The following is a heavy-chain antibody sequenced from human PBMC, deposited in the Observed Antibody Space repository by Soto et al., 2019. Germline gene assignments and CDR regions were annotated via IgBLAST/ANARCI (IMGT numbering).Heavy chain of an antibody. V-gene: IGHV1-69*12. CDR2: IIPIFGTA. D-gene: IGHD2-2*01. CDR3: ARHVPAAGYYYGMDV. CDR1: GGTFSSYA. Sequence: QVQLVQSGAAVKKPGSSVKVSCKASGGTFSSYAISWVRQAPGQGLEWMGGIIPIFGTANYAQKFQGRVTITADEYTTTAYMELSSLRSEDTAVYYCARHVPAAGYYYGMDVWGQGTTVTVSS. J-gene: IGHJ6*02.